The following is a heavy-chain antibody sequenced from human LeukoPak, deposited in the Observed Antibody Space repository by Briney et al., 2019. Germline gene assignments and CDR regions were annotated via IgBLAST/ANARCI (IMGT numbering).Heavy chain of an antibody. V-gene: IGHV4-59*01. CDR1: GGSISGYY. J-gene: IGHJ2*01. Sequence: SETLSLTCTVSGGSISGYYWSWIRQPPGKGLEWIGYIYYSGSTNYNPSLKSRVTISVDTSKNQFSLKVTSVTAADTAVYYCARVHSALYFDLWGRGTLVTFSS. CDR3: ARVHSALYFDL. CDR2: IYYSGST.